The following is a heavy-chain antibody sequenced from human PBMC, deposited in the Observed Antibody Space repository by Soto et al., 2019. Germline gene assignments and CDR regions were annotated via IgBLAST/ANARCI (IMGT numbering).Heavy chain of an antibody. V-gene: IGHV3-30-3*01. D-gene: IGHD3-10*01. Sequence: GGSLRLSCAASGFPFSIYAMHWVRQAPGKGLEWVAVISYDGSNKYYADSVKGRFTISRDNSKNTLYPQMNSLRAEDTAVYYCASEKTPGNTSLDYWGQGTLVTLSS. CDR3: ASEKTPGNTSLDY. J-gene: IGHJ4*02. CDR2: ISYDGSNK. CDR1: GFPFSIYA.